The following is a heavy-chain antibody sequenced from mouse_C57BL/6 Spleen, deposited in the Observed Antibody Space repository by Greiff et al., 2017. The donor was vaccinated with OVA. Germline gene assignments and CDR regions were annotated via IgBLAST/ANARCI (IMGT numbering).Heavy chain of an antibody. CDR2: ISSGGDYI. D-gene: IGHD2-4*01. J-gene: IGHJ2*01. CDR3: TRVYDYDRAFDY. Sequence: EVQLVESGEGLVKPGGSLKLSCAASGFTFSSYAMSWVRQTPEKRLEWVAYISSGGDYIYYADTVKGRFTISRDNARNTLYLQMSSLKSEDTAMYYCTRVYDYDRAFDYWGQGTTLTVSS. V-gene: IGHV5-9-1*02. CDR1: GFTFSSYA.